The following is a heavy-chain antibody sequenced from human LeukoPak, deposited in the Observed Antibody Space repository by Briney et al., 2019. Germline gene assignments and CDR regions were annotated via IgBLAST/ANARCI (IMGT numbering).Heavy chain of an antibody. J-gene: IGHJ4*02. D-gene: IGHD6-13*01. CDR1: GYTFTSYY. Sequence: ASVKVSCKASGYTFTSYYMHWVRQAPGQGIEWMGIINPSGGSTSYAQKFQGRVTMTRDTSTSTVYLELSSLRSEDTAVYYWITAAGTSDDYWGQGTLVTVSS. V-gene: IGHV1-46*01. CDR2: INPSGGST. CDR3: ITAAGTSDDY.